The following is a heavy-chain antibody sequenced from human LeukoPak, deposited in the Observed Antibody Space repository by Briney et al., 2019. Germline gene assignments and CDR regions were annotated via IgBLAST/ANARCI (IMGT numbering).Heavy chain of an antibody. CDR2: ISYDGSNK. V-gene: IGHV3-30-3*01. CDR3: ARDLSPLLWFGELTP. CDR1: GFTFSSYA. D-gene: IGHD3-10*01. Sequence: GGSLRLSCAASGFTFSSYAMHWVRQAPGKGLEWVAVISYDGSNKYYADSVKGRFTISRDNSKNTLYLQMNSLRAEDTAVYYCARDLSPLLWFGELTPWGQGTLVTVSS. J-gene: IGHJ5*02.